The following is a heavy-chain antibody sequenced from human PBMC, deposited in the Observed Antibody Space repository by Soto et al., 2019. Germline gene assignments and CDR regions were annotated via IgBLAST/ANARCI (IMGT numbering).Heavy chain of an antibody. CDR1: GYTFTGYY. CDR2: INPNSGGT. D-gene: IGHD3-3*01. J-gene: IGHJ6*03. CDR3: ARYTDDFWSGYYGYYYMDV. V-gene: IGHV1-2*04. Sequence: ASVKVSCKASGYTFTGYYMHWVRQAPGQGLEWMGWINPNSGGTNYAQKFQGWVTMTRDTSISTAYMELSRLRSDDTAVYYCARYTDDFWSGYYGYYYMDVWGKGTTVTVSS.